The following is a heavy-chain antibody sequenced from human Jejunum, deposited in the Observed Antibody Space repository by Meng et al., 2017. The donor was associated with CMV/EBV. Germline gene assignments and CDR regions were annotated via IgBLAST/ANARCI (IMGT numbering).Heavy chain of an antibody. CDR3: ARDKIAVAGITGDD. V-gene: IGHV7-4-1*02. Sequence: QLLQSSADAKKPGASVNVSCNASGYTVRIPAMNWVRQAPGQGLERMGWINTSARNPTYAQGFTGRFVFSLDTSVSTAYLQISSLKAEDTAVYSCARDKIAVAGITGDDWGQGTLVTVSS. J-gene: IGHJ4*02. D-gene: IGHD6-19*01. CDR1: GYTVRIPA. CDR2: INTSARNP.